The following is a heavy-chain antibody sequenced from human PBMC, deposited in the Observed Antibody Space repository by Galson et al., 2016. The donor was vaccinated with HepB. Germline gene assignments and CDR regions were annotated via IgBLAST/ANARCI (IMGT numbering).Heavy chain of an antibody. CDR1: GFTFSYYS. CDR2: ISYDGNNE. V-gene: IGHV3-30-3*01. CDR3: ARDKPRPRVVGNYFHY. Sequence: SLRLSCAASGFTFSYYSMHWVRQAPGRGLEWVAVISYDGNNEYYADSVKGRFTISRDTSKNTLYLQMNSLRAEDTAVYYCARDKPRPRVVGNYFHYWGQGPLVTVVS. D-gene: IGHD2-2*01. J-gene: IGHJ4*02.